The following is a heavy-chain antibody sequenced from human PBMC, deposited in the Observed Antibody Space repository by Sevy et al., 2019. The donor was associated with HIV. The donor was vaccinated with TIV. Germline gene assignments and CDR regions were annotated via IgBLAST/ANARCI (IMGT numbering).Heavy chain of an antibody. J-gene: IGHJ5*02. CDR1: GFTFSSYS. D-gene: IGHD3-10*01. CDR3: ARGSRKSSAITMVRGVMYCFDP. Sequence: GGSLRLSCAASGFTFSSYSMNWVRQAPGKGLEWVSYISSSSSTIYYADSVKGRFTISRDNAKNSLYLQMNSLRDEDTAVYYCARGSRKSSAITMVRGVMYCFDPWGQGTLVTVSS. V-gene: IGHV3-48*02. CDR2: ISSSSSTI.